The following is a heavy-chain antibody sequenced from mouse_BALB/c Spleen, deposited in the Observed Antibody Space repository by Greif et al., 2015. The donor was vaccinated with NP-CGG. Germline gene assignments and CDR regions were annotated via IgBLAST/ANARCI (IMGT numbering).Heavy chain of an antibody. CDR3: GRPIYYGYVDY. V-gene: IGHV1-37*01. D-gene: IGHD2-2*01. J-gene: IGHJ2*01. CDR1: GYSFTGYF. CDR2: INPYNGDT. Sequence: EVKLQESGPELVEPRASVKISCKASGYSFTGYFMNWVKQSHGKSLEWIGRINPYNGDTFYNQKFKGKATLTVDKSSSTAHMELLSLTSEDSAVYYCGRPIYYGYVDYWGQGTTLTVSS.